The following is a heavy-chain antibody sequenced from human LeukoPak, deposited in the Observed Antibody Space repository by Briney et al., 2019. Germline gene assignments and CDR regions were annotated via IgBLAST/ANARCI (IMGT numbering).Heavy chain of an antibody. J-gene: IGHJ4*02. CDR2: IYYSGST. V-gene: IGHV4-31*03. CDR3: ARHGYYDSGSYYNFDY. CDR1: GGSISSGGYY. D-gene: IGHD3-10*01. Sequence: PSQTLSLTCTVSGGSISSGGYYRSWIRQHPGKGLEWIGYIYYSGSTYYNPSLKSRVTISVDTSKNQFSLKLGSVTAADTAVYYCARHGYYDSGSYYNFDYWGQGTLVTVSS.